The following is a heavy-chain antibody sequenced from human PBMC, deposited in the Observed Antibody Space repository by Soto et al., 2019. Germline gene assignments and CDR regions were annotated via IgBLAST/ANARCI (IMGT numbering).Heavy chain of an antibody. J-gene: IGHJ6*02. CDR3: ARERNTGYDYSYYYGMDV. D-gene: IGHD5-18*01. Sequence: GGSLRLSCAASGFTFSSYGMHWVRQAPGKGLEWVAVISYEGSNKYYADSVKGRFTISRDNSKNTLYLQMNSLRAEDTAVYYCARERNTGYDYSYYYGMDVWAKGPRSPSP. CDR1: GFTFSSYG. V-gene: IGHV3-30*03. CDR2: ISYEGSNK.